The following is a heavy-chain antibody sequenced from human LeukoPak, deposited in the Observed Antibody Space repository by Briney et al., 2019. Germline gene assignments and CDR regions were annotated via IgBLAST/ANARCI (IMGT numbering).Heavy chain of an antibody. J-gene: IGHJ5*02. V-gene: IGHV4-34*01. CDR3: ARGWERRGNWFDP. CDR2: INHSGST. D-gene: IGHD1-1*01. Sequence: PSETLSLTCTVSGGSISSYYWSWIRQPPGKGLEWIGEINHSGSTNYNPSLKSRVTISVDTSKNQFSLKLSSVTAADTAVYYCARGWERRGNWFDPWGQGTLVTVSS. CDR1: GGSISSYY.